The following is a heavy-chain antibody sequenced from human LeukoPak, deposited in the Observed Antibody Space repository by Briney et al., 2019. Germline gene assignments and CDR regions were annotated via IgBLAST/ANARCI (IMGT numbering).Heavy chain of an antibody. Sequence: ASVKVSCKASGYTFTSYAMHWVRQAPGQRLEWMGWIIAGNGNTKYSQNFQGRVTIARDTSASTAYMELRSLRSDDTAVYYCARVGVRYYDSSGPAVDYWGQGTLVTVSS. CDR1: GYTFTSYA. CDR2: IIAGNGNT. J-gene: IGHJ4*02. D-gene: IGHD3-22*01. V-gene: IGHV1-3*01. CDR3: ARVGVRYYDSSGPAVDY.